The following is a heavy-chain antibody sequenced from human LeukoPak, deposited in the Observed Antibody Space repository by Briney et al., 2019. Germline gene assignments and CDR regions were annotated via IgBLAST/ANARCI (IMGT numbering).Heavy chain of an antibody. CDR3: ARDPIRKNIVVPGFDI. D-gene: IGHD2-2*01. CDR1: GYTFTSYG. V-gene: IGHV1-18*04. CDR2: ISAYNGNT. Sequence: ASVKVSCKASGYTFTSYGISWVRQAPGQGLEWMGLISAYNGNTNYTQKLQGRVTITTDTSTSRAYMELRSLRSDDTAVYYCARDPIRKNIVVPGFDIWGQGTIVTVCS. J-gene: IGHJ3*02.